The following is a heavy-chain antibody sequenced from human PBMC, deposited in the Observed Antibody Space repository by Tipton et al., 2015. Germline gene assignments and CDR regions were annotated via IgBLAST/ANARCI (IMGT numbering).Heavy chain of an antibody. V-gene: IGHV3-23*04. J-gene: IGHJ4*02. Sequence: QLVQSGGGLVKPGGSLSLSCAASGFTFSSYGMTWVRQAPGKGLEWVSAISGGGDTTSYADSVKGRFTISRDDSKNTLYLQMNSLRVEDTAVYYCAKGLDCGGDCYAYWGQGTLVTASS. CDR1: GFTFSSYG. D-gene: IGHD2-21*01. CDR3: AKGLDCGGDCYAY. CDR2: ISGGGDTT.